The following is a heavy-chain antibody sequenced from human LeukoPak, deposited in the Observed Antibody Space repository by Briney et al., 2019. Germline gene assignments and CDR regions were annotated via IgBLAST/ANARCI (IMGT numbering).Heavy chain of an antibody. Sequence: SETLSLTCAVSGYSISSGYYWGWIRQPPGKGLEWIGSIYHSGSTYYNPSLKSRVTISVDTSKNQFSLKLSSVTAADTAVYYCARQKPFSSSWYGGYWGQGTLVTVSS. CDR1: GYSISSGYY. V-gene: IGHV4-38-2*01. D-gene: IGHD6-13*01. CDR3: ARQKPFSSSWYGGY. J-gene: IGHJ4*02. CDR2: IYHSGST.